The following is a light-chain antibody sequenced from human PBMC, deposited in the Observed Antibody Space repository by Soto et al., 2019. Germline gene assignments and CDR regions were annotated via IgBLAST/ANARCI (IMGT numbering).Light chain of an antibody. CDR3: QQYDSLPLT. CDR1: QDISNY. Sequence: DIQRPQSPHSLSVSVGDRVTITCQASQDISNYLHWFQQKPGKAPQLLIFDVSNLQTGVPSRFSGGGSGTDFALTISSLEPEDIATYYCQQYDSLPLTFGQGTRLEIK. CDR2: DVS. J-gene: IGKJ5*01. V-gene: IGKV1-33*01.